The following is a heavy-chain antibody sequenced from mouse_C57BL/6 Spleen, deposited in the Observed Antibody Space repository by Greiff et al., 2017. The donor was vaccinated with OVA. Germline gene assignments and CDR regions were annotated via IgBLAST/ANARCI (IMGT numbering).Heavy chain of an antibody. J-gene: IGHJ3*01. V-gene: IGHV2-2*01. Sequence: QVQLQQSGPGLVQPSQSLSITCTVSGFSLTSYGVHWVRQSPGKGLEWLGVIWSGGSTDYTAAFISRLSISKENSKSQVFFKMNSLLADDTAIDYCARERGLTGAWFAYWGQGTLVTVSA. CDR2: IWSGGST. CDR3: ARERGLTGAWFAY. CDR1: GFSLTSYG. D-gene: IGHD4-1*01.